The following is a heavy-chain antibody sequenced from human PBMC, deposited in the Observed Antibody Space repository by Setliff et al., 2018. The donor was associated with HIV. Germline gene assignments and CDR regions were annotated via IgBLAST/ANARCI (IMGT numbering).Heavy chain of an antibody. D-gene: IGHD5-12*01. J-gene: IGHJ4*02. CDR1: GGSVSDTSYY. CDR3: ARLGDSGYDSRGYFDY. V-gene: IGHV4-39*01. CDR2: VYYSGGT. Sequence: SETLSLTCTVSGGSVSDTSYYWGWIRQPPGKGLEGHANVYYSGGTYYDPSLNSRVTIYVDTSRNQFSLKLTSLTAADTDLYFCARLGDSGYDSRGYFDYWGQGKLVTVSS.